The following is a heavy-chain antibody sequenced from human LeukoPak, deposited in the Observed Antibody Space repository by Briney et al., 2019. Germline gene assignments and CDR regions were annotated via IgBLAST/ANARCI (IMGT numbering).Heavy chain of an antibody. J-gene: IGHJ6*03. CDR2: ISYDGSNK. Sequence: GGSLLLSCAASGFTFSSYGMHWVRQAPGKGLEWVAVISYDGSNKYYADSVKGRFTISRDNSKNTLYLQMNSLRAEDTAVYYCAKDVGGLRYFDFEFYYYYMDVWGKGTTVTISS. CDR1: GFTFSSYG. D-gene: IGHD3-9*01. V-gene: IGHV3-30*18. CDR3: AKDVGGLRYFDFEFYYYYMDV.